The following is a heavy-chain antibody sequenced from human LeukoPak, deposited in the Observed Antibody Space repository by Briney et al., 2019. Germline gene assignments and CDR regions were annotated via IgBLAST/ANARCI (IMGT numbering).Heavy chain of an antibody. CDR1: GYTFSSYW. D-gene: IGHD3-3*01. CDR2: IYPGDSDT. J-gene: IGHJ4*02. CDR3: AGQNDFRLDY. Sequence: GESLRISCKGSGYTFSSYWIGWVRQMPGKGLEWVGIIYPGDSDTRYSPSSQGQVTISVDTSIGTAYLQWSSLKASDTAIYYCAGQNDFRLDYWGQGTLVTVSS. V-gene: IGHV5-51*01.